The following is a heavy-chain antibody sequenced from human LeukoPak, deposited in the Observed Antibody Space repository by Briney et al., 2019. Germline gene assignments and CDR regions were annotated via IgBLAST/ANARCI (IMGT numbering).Heavy chain of an antibody. V-gene: IGHV4-39*01. CDR1: GGSISSNSYY. D-gene: IGHD2-15*01. Sequence: SETLSLTCTVSGGSISSNSYYWGWIRQPPGKGLEWIGTIYYSGSIYYNPSLKSRVTISVDTSKNQFSLKLSSVTAADTTVYYCAGIVVVAATGWFDPWGQGTLVTVSS. CDR2: IYYSGSI. CDR3: AGIVVVAATGWFDP. J-gene: IGHJ5*02.